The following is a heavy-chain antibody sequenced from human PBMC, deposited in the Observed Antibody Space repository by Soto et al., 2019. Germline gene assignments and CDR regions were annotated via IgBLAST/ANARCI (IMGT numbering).Heavy chain of an antibody. CDR3: ARCQAHYKDYYDYYGMDV. J-gene: IGHJ6*02. Sequence: QVQLVQSGAEVKKPGSSVKVSCKASGGTFSSYAISWVRQAPGQGLEWMGGIIPIFGTANYAQKFQGRVTITADESTSTAYMELSSLRSEDTAVYYCARCQAHYKDYYDYYGMDVWGQGTTVTVSS. CDR1: GGTFSSYA. V-gene: IGHV1-69*01. CDR2: IIPIFGTA. D-gene: IGHD3-10*01.